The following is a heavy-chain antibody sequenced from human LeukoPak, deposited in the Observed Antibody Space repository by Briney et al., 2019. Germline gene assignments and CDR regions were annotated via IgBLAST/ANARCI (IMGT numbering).Heavy chain of an antibody. V-gene: IGHV1-18*01. CDR1: GYTFTSYG. CDR3: ARGRRYYYGSGSYYGLDY. Sequence: GASVKVSCKASGYTFTSYGISWVRQAPGQGLEWMGWISAYNGNTNYAQKLQGRVTMTTDTSTSTAYMELRSLRSDDTAVYYCARGRRYYYGSGSYYGLDYWGQGTLVTVSS. J-gene: IGHJ4*02. CDR2: ISAYNGNT. D-gene: IGHD3-10*01.